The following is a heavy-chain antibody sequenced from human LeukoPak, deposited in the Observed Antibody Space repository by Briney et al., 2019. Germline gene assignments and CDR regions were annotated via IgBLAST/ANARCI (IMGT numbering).Heavy chain of an antibody. Sequence: ASVKVSCKASGYTFTSYGISWVRQAPGQGLEWMGWINPNSGGTNYAQKFQGRVTMTRDTSISTAYMELSRLRSDDTAVYYCATATLNSGYAADYWGQGTLVTVSS. J-gene: IGHJ4*02. V-gene: IGHV1-2*02. D-gene: IGHD5-12*01. CDR1: GYTFTSYG. CDR3: ATATLNSGYAADY. CDR2: INPNSGGT.